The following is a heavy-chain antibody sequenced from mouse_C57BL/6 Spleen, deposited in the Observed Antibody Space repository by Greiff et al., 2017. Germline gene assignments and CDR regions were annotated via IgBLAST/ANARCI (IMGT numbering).Heavy chain of an antibody. Sequence: VKLQESGPELVKPGASVKISCKASGYAFTSSWMHWVKQRPGKGLEWIGRIYPGDGDTNYNGKFKGKATLTADKSSSTAYMQLSSLTSEDSAVYYCAREHDGWHLAYSMDYWGQGTSLTVSS. V-gene: IGHV1-82*01. J-gene: IGHJ4*01. CDR1: GYAFTSSW. CDR3: AREHDGWHLAYSMDY. D-gene: IGHD2-3*01. CDR2: IYPGDGDT.